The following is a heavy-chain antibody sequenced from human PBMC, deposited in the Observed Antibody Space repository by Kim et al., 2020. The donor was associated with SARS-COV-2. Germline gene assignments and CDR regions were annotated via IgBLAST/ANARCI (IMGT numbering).Heavy chain of an antibody. CDR1: GFTFSSYG. CDR2: ISYDGSNK. D-gene: IGHD6-13*01. Sequence: GGSLRLSCAASGFTFSSYGMHWVRQAPGKGLEWVAVISYDGSNKYYADSVKGRFTISRDNSKNTLYLQMNSLRAEDTAVYYCAKILAAADHLDYWGQGTL. CDR3: AKILAAADHLDY. J-gene: IGHJ4*02. V-gene: IGHV3-30*18.